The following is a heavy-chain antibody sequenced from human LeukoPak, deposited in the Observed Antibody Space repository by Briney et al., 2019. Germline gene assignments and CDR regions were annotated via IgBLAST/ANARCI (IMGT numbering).Heavy chain of an antibody. V-gene: IGHV3-23*01. D-gene: IGHD6-13*01. CDR3: AKDGMYSSSWYVI. CDR1: GFTFSSYA. J-gene: IGHJ4*02. Sequence: GGSLRLSCAASGFTFSSYAMNWVRQAPGKGLEWVSTISGSGGSTYYADSVKGRFTISRDNSKNTLYLQMNSLRAEDTAVYYCAKDGMYSSSWYVIWGQGTLVTVSS. CDR2: ISGSGGST.